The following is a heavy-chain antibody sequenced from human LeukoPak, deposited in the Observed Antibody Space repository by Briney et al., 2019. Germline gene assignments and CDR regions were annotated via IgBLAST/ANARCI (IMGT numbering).Heavy chain of an antibody. V-gene: IGHV4-59*01. D-gene: IGHD5-12*01. CDR2: IYYSGST. CDR3: ARVGVKWLHIDY. Sequence: SETLSLTCTVSGGSISSYYWSWIRQPPGKGLEWIGYIYYSGSTNYNPSPKSRVTISVDTSKNQFSLKLSSVTAADTAVYYCARVGVKWLHIDYRGQGTLVTVSS. CDR1: GGSISSYY. J-gene: IGHJ4*02.